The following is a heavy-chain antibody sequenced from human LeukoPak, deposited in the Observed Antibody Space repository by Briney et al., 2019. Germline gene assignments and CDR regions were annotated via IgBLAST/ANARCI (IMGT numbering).Heavy chain of an antibody. CDR3: ARVVTSLGVHYYYMDV. Sequence: ASVKVSCKASGYTFTGYYMHWVRQAPGQGLEWMGWINPNSGGTNYAQKFQGRVTMTRDTSISTGYMELSRLRSDDTAVYYCARVVTSLGVHYYYMDVWGKGTTVTVSS. CDR2: INPNSGGT. CDR1: GYTFTGYY. D-gene: IGHD2-2*01. J-gene: IGHJ6*03. V-gene: IGHV1-2*02.